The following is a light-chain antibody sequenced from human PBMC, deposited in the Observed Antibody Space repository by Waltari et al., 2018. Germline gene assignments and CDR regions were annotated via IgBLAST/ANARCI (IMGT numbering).Light chain of an antibody. CDR1: SGINVGDFN. Sequence: QPVLTQPPSSSASPGESARLTCTLPSGINVGDFNIYWYQQNPGSPPRFLLYYKSDSEKAQGSGVPSRFSGSKDASANAGILLISGLQSEDEADYYCMFWPSNVWVFGGGTKLTVL. V-gene: IGLV5-37*01. CDR2: YKSDSEK. CDR3: MFWPSNVWV. J-gene: IGLJ3*02.